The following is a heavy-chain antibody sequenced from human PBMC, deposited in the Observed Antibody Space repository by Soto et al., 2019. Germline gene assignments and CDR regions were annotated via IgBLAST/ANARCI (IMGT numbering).Heavy chain of an antibody. J-gene: IGHJ2*01. V-gene: IGHV3-23*01. D-gene: IGHD3-16*01. CDR1: GFTFINHA. CDR3: ARKVLGSTTRPDYWYFDL. CDR2: ISGGGDRT. Sequence: EVQLLESGGGLVQPGGSLRLSCVGSGFTFINHAMNWVRQAPGKGLEWVSGISGGGDRTFDADSVKGRFTISRDNSKNTVNLQMNSLRADDTAVYYCARKVLGSTTRPDYWYFDLCGRGTLVTVSS.